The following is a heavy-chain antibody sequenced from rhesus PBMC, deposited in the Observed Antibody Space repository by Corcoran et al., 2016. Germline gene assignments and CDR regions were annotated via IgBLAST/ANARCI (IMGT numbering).Heavy chain of an antibody. CDR1: CGSNSSNY. Sequence: QLQLQESGPGLVKPSETLSVTCAVSCGSNSSNYWSWTRQPPRKGLEWIGRIYGSGSSTNYNPSLKSRVTLSVDTSKNQLSLKLSSVTAADTAVYYCARQKKAYWYFDLWGPGTPITISS. CDR3: ARQKKAYWYFDL. V-gene: IGHV4-169*01. CDR2: IYGSGSST. J-gene: IGHJ2*01.